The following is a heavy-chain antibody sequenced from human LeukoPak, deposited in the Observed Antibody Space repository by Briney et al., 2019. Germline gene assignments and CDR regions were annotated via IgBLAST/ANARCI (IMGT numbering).Heavy chain of an antibody. CDR2: ISWDGGST. J-gene: IGHJ6*04. CDR3: ARAAAGPYYYYYYGMDV. CDR1: GFTFDDYA. Sequence: GGSLRLSCAASGFTFDDYAMHWVRQAPGKGLEWVSLISWDGGSTYYADSVKGRFTISRDNSKNSLYLQMNSLRAEDTALYYCARAAAGPYYYYYYGMDVWGKGTTITVSS. V-gene: IGHV3-43D*04. D-gene: IGHD6-13*01.